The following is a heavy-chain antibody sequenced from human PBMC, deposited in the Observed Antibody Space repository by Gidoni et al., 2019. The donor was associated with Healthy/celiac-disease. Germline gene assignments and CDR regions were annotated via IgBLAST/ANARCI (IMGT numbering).Heavy chain of an antibody. CDR1: GYTFTRYY. V-gene: IGHV1-46*01. Sequence: QVNLVHSGAEVQKPGASVKASCKASGYTFTRYYMHRVRQAPGQGLEWMGIINPSDGSTSYEQKFQGRVTMTRHTSTSTVYMELSSLRSEDTAVYYCARNYCYYGMDVWGQGTTVTVSS. CDR2: INPSDGST. J-gene: IGHJ6*02. CDR3: ARNYCYYGMDV.